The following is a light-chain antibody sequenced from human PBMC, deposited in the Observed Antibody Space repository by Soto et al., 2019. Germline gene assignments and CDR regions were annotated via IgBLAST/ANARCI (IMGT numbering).Light chain of an antibody. J-gene: IGKJ4*01. CDR3: QQYGSSPST. Sequence: EIVMTQSPATLSVSPGERATLSCRASQSISSNLAWYQQKLGQAPRLLIYDASSRATGIPDRFSGSGSGTDFTLTISRLEPEDFAVHYCQQYGSSPSTFGGGTKVDIK. CDR1: QSISSN. V-gene: IGKV3-20*01. CDR2: DAS.